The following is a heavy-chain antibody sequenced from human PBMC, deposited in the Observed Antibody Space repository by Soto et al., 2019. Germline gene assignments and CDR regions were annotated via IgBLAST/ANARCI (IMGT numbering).Heavy chain of an antibody. CDR2: MNPNTGNT. Sequence: SVKVSFKTSGFTFSTYDISSVRQASGQGLEWMGWMNPNTGNTGYAQNFQGRCTMTRNTSISTAYMELISLRSEETAVYFCARRKERSGPHYFDYWGQGTLVTV. CDR3: ARRKERSGPHYFDY. D-gene: IGHD6-25*01. J-gene: IGHJ4*02. CDR1: GFTFSTYD. V-gene: IGHV1-8*01.